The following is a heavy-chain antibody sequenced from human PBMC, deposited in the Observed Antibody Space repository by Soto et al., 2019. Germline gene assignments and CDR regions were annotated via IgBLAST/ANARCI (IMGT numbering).Heavy chain of an antibody. CDR3: ARDMYGDYALDS. V-gene: IGHV3-48*01. J-gene: IGHJ4*02. CDR1: GFTFSSYS. Sequence: DLEESGGGLVQPGGSLRVSCAASGFTFSSYSMNWVRQAPGKGLEWVSYISSSGNTIYYADSVKGRFTISRDSANSSLYLQMNSLRAEDTAVYYCARDMYGDYALDSWGQGTLVTVSS. CDR2: ISSSGNTI. D-gene: IGHD4-17*01.